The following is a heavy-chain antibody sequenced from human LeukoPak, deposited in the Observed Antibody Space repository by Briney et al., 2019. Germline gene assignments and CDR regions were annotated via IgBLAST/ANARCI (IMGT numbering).Heavy chain of an antibody. CDR1: GFTFGDYA. V-gene: IGHV3-49*04. CDR2: IRSKAYGGTT. J-gene: IGHJ4*02. D-gene: IGHD3-3*01. Sequence: PGGSLRLSCTASGFTFGDYAMSWVRQAPGKGLEWVGFIRSKAYGGTTEYAASVKGRFTISRDDSKSIPYLQMNSLKTEDTAVYYCTRDEPITIFAVVNYFDYWGQGTLVTVSS. CDR3: TRDEPITIFAVVNYFDY.